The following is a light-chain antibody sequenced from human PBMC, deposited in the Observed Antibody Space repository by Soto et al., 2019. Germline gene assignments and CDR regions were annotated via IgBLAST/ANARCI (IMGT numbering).Light chain of an antibody. Sequence: QSALTQPAPVSGSPGQSITISCTGTSSDVGDYNYVSWYQQHPGKAPKLMISAVSNRPSGVSDRFSGSKSGNTASLTISGLQAEDEADYYCSYMRNSLYVFGTGTKLTVL. J-gene: IGLJ1*01. CDR1: SSDVGDYNY. CDR2: AVS. V-gene: IGLV2-14*01. CDR3: CSYMRNSLYV.